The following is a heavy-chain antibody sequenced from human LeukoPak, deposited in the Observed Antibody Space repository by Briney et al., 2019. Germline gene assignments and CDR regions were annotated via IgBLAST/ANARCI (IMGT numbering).Heavy chain of an antibody. CDR2: ISSSSSTI. CDR3: ARNIAVAGTRVFDY. CDR1: GFTFSSYS. J-gene: IGHJ4*02. V-gene: IGHV3-48*04. Sequence: GGSLRLSCAASGFTFSSYSMNWVRQAPGKGLEWVSYISSSSSTIYYADSVKGRFTISRDNAKNSLYLQMNSLRAEDTAVYYCARNIAVAGTRVFDYWGQGTLVTVSS. D-gene: IGHD6-19*01.